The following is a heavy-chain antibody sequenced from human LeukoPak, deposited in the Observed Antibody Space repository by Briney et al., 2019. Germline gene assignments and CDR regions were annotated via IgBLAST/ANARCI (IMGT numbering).Heavy chain of an antibody. CDR2: IYPGDSDT. CDR1: GYSFTTYW. CDR3: ARPTVSAKSSADAFDI. D-gene: IGHD4/OR15-4a*01. V-gene: IGHV5-51*01. J-gene: IGHJ3*02. Sequence: GESLEISCKGSGYSFTTYWIAWVRQMPGKGLEWMGIIYPGDSDTRYSPSFQGQVTISVDKSIGTAYLQWSSLRASDAAVYYCARPTVSAKSSADAFDIWGQGTMVTISS.